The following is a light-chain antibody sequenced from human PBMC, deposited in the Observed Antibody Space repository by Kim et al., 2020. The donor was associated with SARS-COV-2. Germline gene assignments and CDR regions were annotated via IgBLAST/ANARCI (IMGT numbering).Light chain of an antibody. Sequence: EIVLTQSPATLSLSPGERGTISCRASQNIGSYLAWYQQKPGQAPRLLLYDISNRATGIPTRFSGSGSGTDFTLTISSLAPEDFAVYYCQHRSNWPTTFGGGTKVEIK. J-gene: IGKJ4*01. CDR1: QNIGSY. CDR2: DIS. CDR3: QHRSNWPTT. V-gene: IGKV3-11*01.